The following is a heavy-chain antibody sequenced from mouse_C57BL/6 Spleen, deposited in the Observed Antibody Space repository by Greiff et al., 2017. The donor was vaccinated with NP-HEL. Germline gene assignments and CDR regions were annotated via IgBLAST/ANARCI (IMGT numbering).Heavy chain of an antibody. CDR3: TRMGDDYDGYYAMDY. CDR1: GYTFTDYE. D-gene: IGHD2-4*01. V-gene: IGHV1-15*01. CDR2: IDPETGGT. J-gene: IGHJ4*01. Sequence: QVQLKESGAELVRPGASVTLSCKASGYTFTDYEMHWVKQTPVHGLEWIGAIDPETGGTAYNQKFKGKAILTADKSSSTAYMELRSLTSEDSAVYYCTRMGDDYDGYYAMDYWGQGTSVTVSS.